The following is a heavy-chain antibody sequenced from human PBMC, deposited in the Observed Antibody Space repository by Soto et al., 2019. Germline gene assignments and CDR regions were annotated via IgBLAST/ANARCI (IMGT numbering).Heavy chain of an antibody. D-gene: IGHD2-15*01. Sequence: GGALRLSCAASGFTFSSYGMHWVRQAPGKGLEWVAVIWYDGSNKYYADSVKGRFTISRDNSKNTLYLQMNSLRAEDTAVYYCASEYCSGGSCYYYGMDVWGQGTTVTVSS. CDR1: GFTFSSYG. V-gene: IGHV3-33*01. CDR2: IWYDGSNK. J-gene: IGHJ6*02. CDR3: ASEYCSGGSCYYYGMDV.